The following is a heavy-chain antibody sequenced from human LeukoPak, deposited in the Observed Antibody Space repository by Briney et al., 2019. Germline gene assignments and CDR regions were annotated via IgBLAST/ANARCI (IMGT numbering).Heavy chain of an antibody. Sequence: ASVKVSCKASGYTFTGYYMHWVRQAPGQGLEWMGWINPNSGGTNYAQKFQGRVTMTRDTSISTAYMELSRLRSDDTAVYYCARGNDYGDHGRDGFDIWGQGTLVTVSS. V-gene: IGHV1-2*02. CDR1: GYTFTGYY. CDR3: ARGNDYGDHGRDGFDI. J-gene: IGHJ3*02. CDR2: INPNSGGT. D-gene: IGHD4-17*01.